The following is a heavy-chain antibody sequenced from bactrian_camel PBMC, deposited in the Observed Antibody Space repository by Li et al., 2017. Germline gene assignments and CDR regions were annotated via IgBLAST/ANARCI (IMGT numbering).Heavy chain of an antibody. D-gene: IGHD8*01. CDR2: TNPDGSTA. Sequence: QLVESGGGSVQPGGSLRLSCVASGFTFSHSWMSWLRQAPGKGLEWVAGTNPDGSTAYYSGSMKGRFTISRDNAKNTVYLRMNSLKAEDTAVYYCVRSNDWTFGYWGQGTQVTVS. V-gene: IGHV3S25*01. CDR1: GFTFSHSW. J-gene: IGHJ6*01. CDR3: VRSNDWTFGY.